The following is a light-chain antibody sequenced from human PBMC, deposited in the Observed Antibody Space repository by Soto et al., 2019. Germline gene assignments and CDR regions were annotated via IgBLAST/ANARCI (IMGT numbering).Light chain of an antibody. CDR2: DTS. CDR1: TGAVTSGHY. Sequence: QAVVTQEPSLTVSPGGTVTLPCGSSTGAVTSGHYPYWFQQKPGQAPRTLIYDTSNKHSWTPARFSGSLLGGKAALTLSGAQPEDEAEYYCLLSYSGASWVFGGGTKLTVL. CDR3: LLSYSGASWV. V-gene: IGLV7-46*01. J-gene: IGLJ3*02.